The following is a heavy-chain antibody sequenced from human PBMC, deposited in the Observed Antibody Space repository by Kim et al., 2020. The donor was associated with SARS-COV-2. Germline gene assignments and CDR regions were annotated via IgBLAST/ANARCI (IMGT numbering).Heavy chain of an antibody. J-gene: IGHJ4*02. Sequence: SETLSLTCSVSGDSITSGGQYWSWVRQPPGQGLEWIGFISDRGDTYYTPSLRSRITISRDTSRNQFSLKVTSMTAADTAVYYCTRDSDGAYGDFYYFVFWGQGALVTVSS. V-gene: IGHV4-30-4*01. CDR1: GDSITSGGQY. CDR2: ISDRGDT. D-gene: IGHD4-17*01. CDR3: TRDSDGAYGDFYYFVF.